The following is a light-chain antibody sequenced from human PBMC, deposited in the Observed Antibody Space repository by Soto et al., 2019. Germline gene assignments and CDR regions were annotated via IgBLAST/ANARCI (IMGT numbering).Light chain of an antibody. CDR1: SSDVGGYSY. CDR3: SSYTSTSTPYV. V-gene: IGLV2-14*01. J-gene: IGLJ1*01. CDR2: DVN. Sequence: QSVLTQPASESGSPGQSITISCTGTSSDVGGYSYVSWFQQHPGKAPKLMIYDVNNRPSGVSNRFSGSKSGNTASLTISGLQAEDEADYYCSSYTSTSTPYVFGTGTKLTVL.